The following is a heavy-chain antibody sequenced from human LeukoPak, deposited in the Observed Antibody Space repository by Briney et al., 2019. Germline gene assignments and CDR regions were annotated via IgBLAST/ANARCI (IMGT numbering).Heavy chain of an antibody. V-gene: IGHV4-59*05. CDR3: ARLPLGDDAFDI. CDR1: GGSISSYY. J-gene: IGHJ3*02. Sequence: SETLSLTCTVSGGSISSYYWSWIRQPPGKGLEWIGSIYYSGSTYYNPSLKSRVTISVDTSKNQFSLKLSSVTAADTAVYYCARLPLGDDAFDIWGQGTMVTVSS. D-gene: IGHD3-16*01. CDR2: IYYSGST.